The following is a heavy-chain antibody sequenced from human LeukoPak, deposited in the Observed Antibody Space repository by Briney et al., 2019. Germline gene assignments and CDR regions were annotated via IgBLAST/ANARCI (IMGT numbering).Heavy chain of an antibody. Sequence: SETLSLTCTVSGGSISSSSYYWGWIRQPPGKGLEWIGSIYYSGSTYYNPSLKSRVTISVDTSKNQFSLKLSSVTAADTAVYYCMVRGGKGFGYWGQGTLVTVSS. CDR2: IYYSGST. CDR1: GGSISSSSYY. D-gene: IGHD3-10*01. V-gene: IGHV4-39*01. J-gene: IGHJ4*02. CDR3: MVRGGKGFGY.